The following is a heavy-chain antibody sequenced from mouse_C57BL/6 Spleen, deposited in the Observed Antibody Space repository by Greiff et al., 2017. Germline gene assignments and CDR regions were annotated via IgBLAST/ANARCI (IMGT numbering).Heavy chain of an antibody. J-gene: IGHJ3*01. CDR3: AATAQATYWCAC. Sequence: QVQLKQSGAELVKPGASVKLSCKASGYTFTSYWMHWVKQRPGRGLEWIGRIVPTSGGTKYNEKFKSKATLTVDKPSSTAYMQLSSLTSEDSAVYYCAATAQATYWCACWGQGTLVTVSA. D-gene: IGHD3-2*02. CDR2: IVPTSGGT. V-gene: IGHV1-72*01. CDR1: GYTFTSYW.